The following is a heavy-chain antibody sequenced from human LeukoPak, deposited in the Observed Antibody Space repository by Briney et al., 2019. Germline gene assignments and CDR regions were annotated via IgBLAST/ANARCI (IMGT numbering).Heavy chain of an antibody. D-gene: IGHD5-12*01. CDR2: IYYSGST. J-gene: IGHJ4*02. Sequence: SQTLSLTCTVSGGSISSGGYYRSWIRQHPGKGLEWIGYIYYSGSTYYNPSLKSRVTISVDTSKNQFSLKLSSVTAADTAVYYCASADSGYDLYFDYWGQGTLVTVSS. CDR3: ASADSGYDLYFDY. V-gene: IGHV4-31*03. CDR1: GGSISSGGYY.